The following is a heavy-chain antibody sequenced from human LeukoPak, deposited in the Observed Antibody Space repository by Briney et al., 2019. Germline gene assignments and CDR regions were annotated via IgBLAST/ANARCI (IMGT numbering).Heavy chain of an antibody. CDR2: ISSSSSYI. Sequence: GGSLRLSCAASGFTFSTYAMSWVRQAPGKGLEWVSSISSSSSYIYYADSVKGRFTISRDNAKNSLYLQMNSLRAEDTAVYYCARDGRIAVVYWGQGTLVTVSS. J-gene: IGHJ4*02. CDR1: GFTFSTYA. CDR3: ARDGRIAVVY. D-gene: IGHD6-19*01. V-gene: IGHV3-21*01.